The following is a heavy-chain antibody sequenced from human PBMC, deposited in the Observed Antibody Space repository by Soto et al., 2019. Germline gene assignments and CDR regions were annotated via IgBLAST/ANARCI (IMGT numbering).Heavy chain of an antibody. D-gene: IGHD2-2*01. Sequence: QVQLVQSGAEVKKPGASVKVSCQASGYTFTSYAMHWVRQAPGQRLEWMGWINAGNGNTKYSQKFQGRVTITRDTSASTAYMELSSLRSEDTAVYYCARDLSPIVVVPAATLPDYWGQGTLVTVSS. V-gene: IGHV1-3*01. CDR1: GYTFTSYA. CDR2: INAGNGNT. CDR3: ARDLSPIVVVPAATLPDY. J-gene: IGHJ4*02.